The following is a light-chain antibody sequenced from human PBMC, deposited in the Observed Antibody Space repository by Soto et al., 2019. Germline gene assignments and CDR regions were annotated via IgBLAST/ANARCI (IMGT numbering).Light chain of an antibody. CDR3: ISYTSSSTYV. CDR1: SSDVGGYKY. Sequence: QSALTQPSSVSGSAGQSITISCTGTSSDVGGYKYVSWYQQHPDKAPKLMIYEVSNRPSGISNRFSGSKSGKTASLPISRLQTEDEAEYYCISYTSSSTYVFGTGTKVTVL. V-gene: IGLV2-14*01. J-gene: IGLJ1*01. CDR2: EVS.